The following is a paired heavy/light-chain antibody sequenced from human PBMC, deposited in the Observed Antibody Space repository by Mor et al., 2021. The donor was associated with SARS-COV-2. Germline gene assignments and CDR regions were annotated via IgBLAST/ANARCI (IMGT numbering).Heavy chain of an antibody. CDR3: ARDSRNYYFDY. CDR2: ISDDGNKK. CDR1: GFTFSRYG. V-gene: IGHV3-30*03. Sequence: QVQLVESGGGVVQPGRSLRLSCVASGFTFSRYGMHWVRQAPGKGLEWVALISDDGNKKYYADSVKGRFTISRDDSKNTLYLQMDSLRAEDTAVYYCARDSRNYYFDYWGQGTLVTVSS. J-gene: IGHJ4*02. D-gene: IGHD1-7*01.
Light chain of an antibody. CDR3: SSYRSSSTWV. V-gene: IGLV2-14*03. CDR1: SSDVGGYNF. J-gene: IGLJ3*02. Sequence: QSALTQPASVSGSPGQSITISCTGTSSDVGGYNFVSWYQQHPGKAPKLIIYDVSKRPSGVSNRFSGSKSGNMASLTISGLQAEDEADYYCSSYRSSSTWVFGGGTKLTVL. CDR2: DVS.